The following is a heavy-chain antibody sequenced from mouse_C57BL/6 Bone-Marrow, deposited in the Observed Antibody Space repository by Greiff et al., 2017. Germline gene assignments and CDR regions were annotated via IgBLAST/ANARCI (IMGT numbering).Heavy chain of an antibody. CDR3: ARSRLWDWYFDV. Sequence: VKLMESGAELVRPGTSVKMSCKASGYTFTNYWIGWAKQRPGHGLEWIGDIYPGGGYTNYNEKFKGKATLTADKSSSTAYMQFSSLTSEDSAIXYCARSRLWDWYFDVWGTGTTVTVSS. CDR2: IYPGGGYT. D-gene: IGHD6-1*01. CDR1: GYTFTNYW. J-gene: IGHJ1*03. V-gene: IGHV1-63*01.